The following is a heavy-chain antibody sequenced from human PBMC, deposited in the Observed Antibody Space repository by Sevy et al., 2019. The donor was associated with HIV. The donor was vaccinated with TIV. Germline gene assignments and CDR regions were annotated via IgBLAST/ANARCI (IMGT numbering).Heavy chain of an antibody. CDR3: AKEDYGGHLPNYFAS. Sequence: GGYLRLSCAASGFTFSDHGMHWVRQAPGKGLDWVAAISYDGNNRYYADSVKGRFTISRDNSKNTLYLQMDSVRPEDPAVYYCAKEDYGGHLPNYFASWGQGTLVTVSS. V-gene: IGHV3-30*18. J-gene: IGHJ4*02. CDR1: GFTFSDHG. CDR2: ISYDGNNR. D-gene: IGHD4-17*01.